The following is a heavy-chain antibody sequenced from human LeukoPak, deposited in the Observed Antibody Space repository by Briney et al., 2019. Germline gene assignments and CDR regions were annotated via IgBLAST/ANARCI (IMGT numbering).Heavy chain of an antibody. CDR2: INPSGGST. CDR3: ASVRGDYYYGMDV. Sequence: ASVKVSCKASGYTFTSYYMHWVRQAPGQGLEWMGIINPSGGSTSYAQKFQGRVTMTRDTSTSTVYMEPSSLRSEDTAVYYCASVRGDYYYGMDVWGQGTTVTVSS. V-gene: IGHV1-46*01. J-gene: IGHJ6*02. CDR1: GYTFTSYY. D-gene: IGHD3-3*01.